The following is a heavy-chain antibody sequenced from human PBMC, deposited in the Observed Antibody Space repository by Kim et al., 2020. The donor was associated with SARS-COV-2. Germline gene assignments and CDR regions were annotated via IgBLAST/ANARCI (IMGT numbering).Heavy chain of an antibody. CDR3: ANICGGDCDGGWRDAFDI. D-gene: IGHD2-21*02. CDR2: SYNSGST. J-gene: IGHJ3*02. CDR1: GASISTYY. V-gene: IGHV4-59*01. Sequence: SETLSLTCTVSGASISTYYWTWIRQPPGKGLEWIGYSYNSGSTNYNHSLKGRVTLSLDTSKNQFSLKMTSVTAADTAVYYCANICGGDCDGGWRDAFDIWGRGTMDTVPS.